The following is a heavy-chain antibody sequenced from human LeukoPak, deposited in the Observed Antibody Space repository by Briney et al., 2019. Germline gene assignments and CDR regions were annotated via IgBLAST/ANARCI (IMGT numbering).Heavy chain of an antibody. Sequence: PGGSLRLSCEVSGFTFSSYWMSWVRQAPGKGLKWVANIKQEGSEKYYVDSVKGRFTISRDNAKNSLYLQMNSLRAEDTAVYYCARGRSWVDYWGQGTLVTVSS. V-gene: IGHV3-7*01. CDR2: IKQEGSEK. J-gene: IGHJ4*02. CDR1: GFTFSSYW. CDR3: ARGRSWVDY. D-gene: IGHD2-15*01.